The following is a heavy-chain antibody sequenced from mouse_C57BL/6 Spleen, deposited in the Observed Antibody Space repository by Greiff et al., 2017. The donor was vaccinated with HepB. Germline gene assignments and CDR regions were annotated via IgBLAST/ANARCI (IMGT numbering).Heavy chain of an antibody. J-gene: IGHJ2*01. CDR2: IYPGDGDT. V-gene: IGHV1-82*01. CDR1: GYAFSSSW. D-gene: IGHD2-1*01. Sequence: QVQLQQSGPELVKPGASVKISCKASGYAFSSSWMNWVKQRPGKGLEWIGRIYPGDGDTNYNGKFKGKATLTADKSSSTAYMQLSSLTSEDSAVYFCARKTVTLGYFDYWGQGTTLTVSS. CDR3: ARKTVTLGYFDY.